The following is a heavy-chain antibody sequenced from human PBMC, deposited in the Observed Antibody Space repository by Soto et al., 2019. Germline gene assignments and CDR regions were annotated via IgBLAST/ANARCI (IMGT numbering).Heavy chain of an antibody. Sequence: QITLKESGPTLVKPTETLTLTCNFSGFSVSTTGVGVGWIRQAPGKALEWLVFVYWVDDKQYSPPLISSLITTKDASNNRVVLTMRYMETVDTGTYYCARRRQSHRNWNTGDFDFWGQGILVTVSS. J-gene: IGHJ4*02. CDR2: VYWVDDK. CDR1: GFSVSTTGVG. CDR3: ARRRQSHRNWNTGDFDF. D-gene: IGHD1-20*01. V-gene: IGHV2-5*02.